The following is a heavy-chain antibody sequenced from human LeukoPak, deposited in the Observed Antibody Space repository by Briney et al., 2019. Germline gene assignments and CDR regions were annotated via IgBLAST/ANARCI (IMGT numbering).Heavy chain of an antibody. D-gene: IGHD3-22*01. Sequence: PSETLSLTCTVSGGSISSTIYYWGWIRQPPGKGLEWIGTSYYGGNSYYNPSLKSRVTISVDGSKNQFSLTLTSVTAADTAVYYRATTSGYRNYYYYYIDVWGKGTTVTVSS. J-gene: IGHJ6*03. CDR2: SYYGGNS. CDR1: GGSISSTIYY. CDR3: ATTSGYRNYYYYYIDV. V-gene: IGHV4-39*01.